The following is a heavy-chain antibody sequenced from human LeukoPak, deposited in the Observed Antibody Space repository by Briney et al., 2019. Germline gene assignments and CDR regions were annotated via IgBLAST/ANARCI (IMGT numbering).Heavy chain of an antibody. CDR3: ARGMGYSYGHPQGAFDI. D-gene: IGHD5-18*01. V-gene: IGHV1-18*04. J-gene: IGHJ3*02. CDR1: GYTFTDYY. CDR2: MSAYNGKT. Sequence: ASVKVSCKASGYTFTDYYIHWVRQAPGQGLEWMGWMSAYNGKTNYAHSLQGRVTVTADTSTSTAYMELRSLRSEDTAVYCCARGMGYSYGHPQGAFDIWGQGTMVTVSS.